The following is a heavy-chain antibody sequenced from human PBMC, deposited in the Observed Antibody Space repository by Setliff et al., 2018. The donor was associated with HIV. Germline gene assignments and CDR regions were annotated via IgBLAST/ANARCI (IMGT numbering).Heavy chain of an antibody. CDR3: ARRPIAARQGWFDP. Sequence: SETLSLTCAVYGGSFSGYYWSWIRQPPGKGLEWIGEINHSGSTNYNPSLKSRVTISVDTSRNQFSLKLSSVTAADTAVYYCARRPIAARQGWFDPWGQGTLVTVSS. CDR1: GGSFSGYY. CDR2: INHSGST. V-gene: IGHV4-34*01. J-gene: IGHJ5*02. D-gene: IGHD6-6*01.